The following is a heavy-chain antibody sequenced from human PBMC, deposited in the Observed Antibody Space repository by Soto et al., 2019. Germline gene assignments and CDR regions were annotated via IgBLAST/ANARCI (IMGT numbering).Heavy chain of an antibody. CDR3: ARDRGHSGYENFDY. CDR2: IYYSGST. CDR1: GGSISSYY. D-gene: IGHD5-12*01. J-gene: IGHJ4*02. Sequence: PSETLSLTCTVSGGSISSYYWSWIRQPPGKGLEWIGYIYYSGSTNYNPSLKSRVTISVDTSKNQFSLKLSSVTAADTAVYYCARDRGHSGYENFDYWGQGTLVTVSS. V-gene: IGHV4-59*01.